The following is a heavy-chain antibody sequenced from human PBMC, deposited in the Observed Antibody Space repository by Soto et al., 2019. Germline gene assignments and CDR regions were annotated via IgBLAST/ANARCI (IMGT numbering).Heavy chain of an antibody. V-gene: IGHV3-30-3*01. CDR2: ISYDGSNK. J-gene: IGHJ3*02. Sequence: PGGSLRLSCAASGFTFSSYAMHWVRQAPGKGLEWVAVISYDGSNKYYADSVKGRFTISRDNSKNTLYLQMNSLRAEDTAVYYCARGGYSYGYSGFDIWGQGTMVTVAS. D-gene: IGHD5-18*01. CDR3: ARGGYSYGYSGFDI. CDR1: GFTFSSYA.